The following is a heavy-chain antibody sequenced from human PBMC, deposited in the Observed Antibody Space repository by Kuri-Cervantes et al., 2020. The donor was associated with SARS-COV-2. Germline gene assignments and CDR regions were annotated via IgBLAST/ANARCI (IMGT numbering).Heavy chain of an antibody. CDR3: ARVRDVVVIAPYFDY. CDR2: RFSSGYT. CDR1: GGSISSPSYH. J-gene: IGHJ4*02. Sequence: SQTLSLTCVVSGGSISSPSYHWGWVRQAPGKGLEWIGSRFSSGYTYYNPSLKSRVTISVDTSKNQFSLKLSSVTAADTAVYYCARVRDVVVIAPYFDYWGQGTLVTVSS. D-gene: IGHD2-21*01. V-gene: IGHV4-39*01.